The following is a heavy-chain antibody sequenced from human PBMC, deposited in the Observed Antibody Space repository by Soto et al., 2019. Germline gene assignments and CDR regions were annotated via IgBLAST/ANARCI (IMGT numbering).Heavy chain of an antibody. CDR3: ARASGGYCSSTSCFHYYYYGMDV. J-gene: IGHJ6*02. D-gene: IGHD2-2*01. CDR2: IIPIFGTA. Sequence: ASVKVSCKASGGTFSSYAISWVRQAPGQGLEWMGGIIPIFGTANYAQKFQGRVTITADESTSTAYMELSSLRSEDTAVYYCARASGGYCSSTSCFHYYYYGMDVWGQGTTVTVSS. CDR1: GGTFSSYA. V-gene: IGHV1-69*13.